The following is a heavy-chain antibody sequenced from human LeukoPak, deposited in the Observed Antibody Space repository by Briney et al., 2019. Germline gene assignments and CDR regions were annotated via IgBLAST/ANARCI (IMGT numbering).Heavy chain of an antibody. CDR1: GFTFDDYA. CDR3: AKLSGTDAFDI. D-gene: IGHD6-25*01. Sequence: GRSLRLSCAASGFTFDDYAIHWVRPAPGKCLEWVSGISWNSGSIGYADSVKGRFTISRDNAKNSLYLQMNSLRAEDMALYYCAKLSGTDAFDIWGQGTMVTVSS. CDR2: ISWNSGSI. J-gene: IGHJ3*02. V-gene: IGHV3-9*03.